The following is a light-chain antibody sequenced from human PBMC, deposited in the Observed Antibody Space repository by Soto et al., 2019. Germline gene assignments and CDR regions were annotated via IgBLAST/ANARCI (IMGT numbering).Light chain of an antibody. Sequence: QSALTQPASVSGSPGQSITISCTGTSSDVGTYNYVSWYQQHPGKPPKLMIYEVTNRPSGVSNRFSGSKSGNTAALTISGLQAEDEADYYCSSYTPSSTVVIGGGTKLTVL. CDR3: SSYTPSSTVV. CDR2: EVT. CDR1: SSDVGTYNY. J-gene: IGLJ2*01. V-gene: IGLV2-14*01.